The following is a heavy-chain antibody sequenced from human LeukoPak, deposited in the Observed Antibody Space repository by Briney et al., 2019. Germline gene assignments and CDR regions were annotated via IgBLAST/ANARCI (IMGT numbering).Heavy chain of an antibody. CDR1: GGSISSYY. J-gene: IGHJ4*02. Sequence: SETLSLTCTVSGGSISSYYWSWIRQPPGRGLEWIGYVSYSGNTNYNPSLKSRVTISVDTSKNQFSLRLSSVTAADTAVYYCARGTYYYDSSGYSPFDYWGQGTLVTVSS. D-gene: IGHD3-22*01. V-gene: IGHV4-59*01. CDR3: ARGTYYYDSSGYSPFDY. CDR2: VSYSGNT.